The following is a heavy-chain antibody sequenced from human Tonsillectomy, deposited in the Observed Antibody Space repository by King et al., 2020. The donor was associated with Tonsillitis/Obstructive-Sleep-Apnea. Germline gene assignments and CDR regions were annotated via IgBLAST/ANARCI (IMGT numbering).Heavy chain of an antibody. V-gene: IGHV1-24*01. Sequence: QLVQSGAEVKKPGASVKVSCKVSGYTLTELSMHWVRQAPGKGLVWMGGFDPEDGKTIYAQKFQGRVTITEDTSTDTAYMELSSLRSDDTAVYYCAANQRTPGYDFWSGYLGVGYWGQGTLVTVSS. D-gene: IGHD3-3*01. CDR1: GYTLTELS. J-gene: IGHJ4*02. CDR2: FDPEDGKT. CDR3: AANQRTPGYDFWSGYLGVGY.